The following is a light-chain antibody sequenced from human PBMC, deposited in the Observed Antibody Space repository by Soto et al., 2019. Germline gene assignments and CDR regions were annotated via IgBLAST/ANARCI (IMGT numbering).Light chain of an antibody. CDR3: QQYDNWPT. CDR2: AAS. CDR1: QSISRY. J-gene: IGKJ1*01. V-gene: IGKV3-15*01. Sequence: IVLTQSPGTLTFSPGERTTLSCSASQSISRYLAWYQQKAGHAPRLLIYAASTRATGIPARFSGSGSGTEFPLTISSMKSEDFAVYYCQQYDNWPTFGQGTKVDIK.